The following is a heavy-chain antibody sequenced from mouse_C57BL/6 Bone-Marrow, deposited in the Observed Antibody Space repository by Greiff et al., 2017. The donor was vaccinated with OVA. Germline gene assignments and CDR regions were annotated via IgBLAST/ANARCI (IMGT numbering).Heavy chain of an antibody. CDR3: ASIYYFGY. CDR1: GYTFTSYW. J-gene: IGHJ2*01. CDR2: IYPGDGDT. Sequence: QVQLQQSGTELVKPGASVKLSCKASGYTFTSYWMHWVKQRPGKGLEWIGQIYPGDGDTNYNGKFKGKATLTADKSSSTAYMQLSSLTSEDSAVYFCASIYYFGYWGKGATLTVA. V-gene: IGHV1-80*01.